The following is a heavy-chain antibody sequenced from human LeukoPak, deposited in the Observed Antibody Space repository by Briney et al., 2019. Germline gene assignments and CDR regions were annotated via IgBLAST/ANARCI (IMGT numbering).Heavy chain of an antibody. CDR3: ARHSIISQFY. V-gene: IGHV4-59*05. D-gene: IGHD2-21*01. Sequence: SETLSLTCTVSGGSISTYYWSWIRQPPGKGLEWIGSIYYSGSTYYNPSLKSRVTISVDTSKNQFSLKLSSVTAADTAVYYCARHSIISQFYWGQGTMVTVSS. CDR2: IYYSGST. CDR1: GGSISTYY. J-gene: IGHJ3*01.